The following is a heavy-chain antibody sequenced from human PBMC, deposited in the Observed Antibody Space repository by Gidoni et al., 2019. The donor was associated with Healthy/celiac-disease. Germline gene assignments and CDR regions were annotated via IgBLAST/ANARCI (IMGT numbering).Heavy chain of an antibody. Sequence: QVQLQESGPGLVKPSQTLSLTCTVSGGSISRGGYYWSWIRQHPGKGLEWIGYIYYSGSTYYNPSLKSRVTISVDTSKNQFSLKLSSVTAADTAVYYCARASYYDSSGLDYWGQGTLVTVSS. D-gene: IGHD3-22*01. CDR3: ARASYYDSSGLDY. CDR1: GGSISRGGYY. V-gene: IGHV4-31*03. J-gene: IGHJ4*02. CDR2: IYYSGST.